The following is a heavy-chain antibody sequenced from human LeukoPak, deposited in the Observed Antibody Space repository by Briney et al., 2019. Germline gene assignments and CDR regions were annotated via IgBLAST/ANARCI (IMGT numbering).Heavy chain of an antibody. CDR3: VAYYYDSSGYSDY. CDR1: GGSISSYY. Sequence: SETLSLTCTVSGGSISSYYWSWIRRPAGKGLEWIGRIYTSGSTNYNPSLKSRVTMSVDTSKNQFSLKLSSVTAADTAVYYCVAYYYDSSGYSDYWGQGTLVTVSS. V-gene: IGHV4-4*07. J-gene: IGHJ4*02. D-gene: IGHD3-22*01. CDR2: IYTSGST.